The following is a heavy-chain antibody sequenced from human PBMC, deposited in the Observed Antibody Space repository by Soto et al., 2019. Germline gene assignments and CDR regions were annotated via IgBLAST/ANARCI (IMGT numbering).Heavy chain of an antibody. V-gene: IGHV1-58*01. J-gene: IGHJ6*02. CDR2: IVVGSGNT. CDR1: GFTFTSSA. Sequence: GASVKVSCKASGFTFTSSAVQWVRQARGQRLEWIGWIVVGSGNTNYAQKFQERVTITRDMSTSTAYMELSSLRSEDTAVYYCAAEGGGRQKSFYYYYGMDVWGQGTTVTVSS. D-gene: IGHD1-26*01. CDR3: AAEGGGRQKSFYYYYGMDV.